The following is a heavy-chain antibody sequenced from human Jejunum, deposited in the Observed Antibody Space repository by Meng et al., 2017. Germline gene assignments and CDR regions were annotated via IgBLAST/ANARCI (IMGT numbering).Heavy chain of an antibody. CDR2: VSRSNGNT. D-gene: IGHD3-16*01. CDR1: GSTLSTYD. Sequence: PWASSEVSCSASGSTLSTYDINLVRQETGQGLDWMGQVSRSNGNTRYAQKFQGRVTMTRDTSISTVYMELTSLKSDDTAVYYCARGVGDLGDYWGQGTLVTVSS. V-gene: IGHV1-8*02. J-gene: IGHJ4*02. CDR3: ARGVGDLGDY.